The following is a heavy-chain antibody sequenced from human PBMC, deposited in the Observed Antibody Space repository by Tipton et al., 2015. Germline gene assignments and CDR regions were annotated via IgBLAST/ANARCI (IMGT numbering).Heavy chain of an antibody. D-gene: IGHD1-7*01. V-gene: IGHV3-33*06. Sequence: SLRLSCAASGFDFSIYGMHWVRQAPGKGLEWVAVIWYDESHKFYADSVEGRFTISRDNSKNTLYVQMNSLRAEDTAVYYCAKDRRGNWKYVGAFDYWGQGTLVTVSS. CDR1: GFDFSIYG. CDR3: AKDRRGNWKYVGAFDY. J-gene: IGHJ4*02. CDR2: IWYDESHK.